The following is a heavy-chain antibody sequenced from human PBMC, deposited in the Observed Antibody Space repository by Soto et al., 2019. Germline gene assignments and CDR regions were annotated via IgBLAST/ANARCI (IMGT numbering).Heavy chain of an antibody. V-gene: IGHV3-30*01. CDR1: GFTFSSYA. CDR3: ARPLWRDDYNWGYFDL. CDR2: ISYDGSNK. J-gene: IGHJ2*01. Sequence: PGGSLRLPCAASGFTFSSYAMHWVRQAPGKGLEWVAVISYDGSNKYYADSVKGRFTISRDNSKNTLYLQMNSLRTEDTAVYYCARPLWRDDYNWGYFDLWGRGTLVTVSS. D-gene: IGHD4-4*01.